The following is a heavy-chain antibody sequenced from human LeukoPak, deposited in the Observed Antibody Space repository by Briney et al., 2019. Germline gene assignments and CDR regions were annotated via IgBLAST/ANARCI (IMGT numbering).Heavy chain of an antibody. CDR3: ARKIMVRGVILP. CDR2: INHSGST. V-gene: IGHV4-34*01. CDR1: GGSFSGYY. D-gene: IGHD3-10*01. Sequence: KPSETLSLTCAVYGGSFSGYYWSWIRQPPGKGLEWIGEINHSGSTNYNPSLKSRVTISVDTSKNQFSLKLSSVTAADTAVYYCARKIMVRGVILPWGQGTLVTVSS. J-gene: IGHJ5*02.